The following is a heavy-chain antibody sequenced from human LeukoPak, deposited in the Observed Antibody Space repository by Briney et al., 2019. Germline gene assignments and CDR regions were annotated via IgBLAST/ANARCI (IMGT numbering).Heavy chain of an antibody. CDR3: VKDDGWVQYAN. CDR1: GFTFSSYA. J-gene: IGHJ4*02. CDR2: ISDSGGRT. V-gene: IGHV3-23*01. D-gene: IGHD5-24*01. Sequence: AGGSLRLSCAASGFTFSSYAMTWVRQAPGKGLEWVSSISDSGGRTYYADSVKGRCTISRDNSKNTVYLQMNSLSAEDAAVYYCVKDDGWVQYANWGQGTLVTVSS.